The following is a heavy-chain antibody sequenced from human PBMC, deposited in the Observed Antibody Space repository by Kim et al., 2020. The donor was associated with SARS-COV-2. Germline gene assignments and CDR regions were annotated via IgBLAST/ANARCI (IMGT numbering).Heavy chain of an antibody. J-gene: IGHJ4*02. CDR3: ARSPGIAAAGTFA. V-gene: IGHV4-39*01. Sequence: YTPTLKSGVTISVDTSKNQFSLKLSSVTAADTAVYYCARSPGIAAAGTFAWGQGTLVTVSS. D-gene: IGHD6-13*01.